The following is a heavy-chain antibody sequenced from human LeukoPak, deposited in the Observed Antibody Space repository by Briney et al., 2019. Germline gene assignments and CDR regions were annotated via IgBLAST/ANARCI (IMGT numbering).Heavy chain of an antibody. D-gene: IGHD6-13*01. CDR1: GYTFTGYY. J-gene: IGHJ5*02. CDR3: ARDGIAAAGTRNWFDP. CDR2: INPNSGGT. V-gene: IGHV1-2*02. Sequence: ASVKVSCKASGYTFTGYYMHWVRQSPGQGLEWMGWINPNSGGTNYAQKFQGRVTMTRDTSISTAYMELSRLRSDDTAVYYCARDGIAAAGTRNWFDPWGQGTLVTASS.